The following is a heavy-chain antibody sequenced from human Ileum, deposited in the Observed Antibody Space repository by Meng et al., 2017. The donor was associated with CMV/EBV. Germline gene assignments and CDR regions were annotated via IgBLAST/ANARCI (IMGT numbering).Heavy chain of an antibody. J-gene: IGHJ5*02. Sequence: CAGYDLRFFTYSMNWVRQAPGKGLEWVSSISSSNNYIYYASSVKGRFTISRDNAKNSLYLQMNTLRAEDTAVYYCARSNSRAHYWFDPWGQGTLVTVSS. CDR2: ISSSNNYI. V-gene: IGHV3-21*01. CDR3: ARSNSRAHYWFDP. D-gene: IGHD6-13*01. CDR1: DLRFFTYS.